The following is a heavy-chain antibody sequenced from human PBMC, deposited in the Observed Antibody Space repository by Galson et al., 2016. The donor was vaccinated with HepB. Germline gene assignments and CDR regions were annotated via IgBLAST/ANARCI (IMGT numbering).Heavy chain of an antibody. J-gene: IGHJ4*02. CDR3: AKVGATHYDILTGYSWPYFFDY. Sequence: SETLSLTCSVSGGSMSRYYWSWIRQPPGKRLEWMGYIYSSGSTKYHPSLKSRVSISLDTSKNQFSLKLNSVTAADTAVYYCAKVGATHYDILTGYSWPYFFDYWGQGILVTVSS. CDR2: IYSSGST. D-gene: IGHD3-9*01. V-gene: IGHV4-59*01. CDR1: GGSMSRYY.